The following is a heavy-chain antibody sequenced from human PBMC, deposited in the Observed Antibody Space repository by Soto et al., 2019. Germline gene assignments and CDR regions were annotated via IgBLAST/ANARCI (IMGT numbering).Heavy chain of an antibody. J-gene: IGHJ3*01. V-gene: IGHV3-53*01. D-gene: IGHD1-1*01. CDR2: LYDVDGS. CDR3: ATWHEREHAYDV. CDR1: GLTVSGKKY. Sequence: DVQLVESGGGLMQPGESLRLSCAASGLTVSGKKYVAWVRQAPGKGLEWGSALYDVDGSFYADSVKGRFTTTSDRSKTTVYLQMNGLRPDDTAVYYCATWHEREHAYDVWGQGTTVTVSS.